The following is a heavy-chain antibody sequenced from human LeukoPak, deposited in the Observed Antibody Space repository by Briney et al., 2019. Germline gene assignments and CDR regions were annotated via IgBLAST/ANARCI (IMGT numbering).Heavy chain of an antibody. CDR3: ARPRNGDPGGY. CDR2: ISSISSYI. J-gene: IGHJ4*02. CDR1: GFTFSSYS. D-gene: IGHD4-17*01. Sequence: GGSLRLSCAASGFTFSSYSMNWVRQAPGKGLEWVSSISSISSYIYYADSVKGRFTISRDNAKNSLYLQMNSLRAEDTAVYYCARPRNGDPGGYWGQGTLVTVSS. V-gene: IGHV3-21*01.